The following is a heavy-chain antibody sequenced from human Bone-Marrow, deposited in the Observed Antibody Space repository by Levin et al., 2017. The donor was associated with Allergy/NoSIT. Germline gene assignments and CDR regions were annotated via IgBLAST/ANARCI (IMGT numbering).Heavy chain of an antibody. J-gene: IGHJ4*02. V-gene: IGHV1-69*13. D-gene: IGHD6-19*01. Sequence: SVKVSCKASGGTFSTYTISWVRQAPGQGLEWMGGIMPIIGTANYAQKFQGRVTINADESMTTAYMELSSLRSEATAVYYCARGEIGSSGLFDYWGQGTLVTVSS. CDR2: IMPIIGTA. CDR3: ARGEIGSSGLFDY. CDR1: GGTFSTYT.